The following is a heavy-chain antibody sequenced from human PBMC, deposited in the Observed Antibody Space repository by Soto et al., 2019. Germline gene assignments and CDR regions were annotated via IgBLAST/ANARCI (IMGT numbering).Heavy chain of an antibody. D-gene: IGHD6-6*01. CDR2: MNPNSGNT. J-gene: IGHJ5*02. Sequence: ASVKVSCKASGYTFTSYDINWVRQATGQGLEWMGWMNPNSGNTGYAQKFQGRVTMTRNTSISTAYMELSSLRSEDTAVYYCARVLGYVAARRANWFDPWGQGTLVNVSS. CDR3: ARVLGYVAARRANWFDP. V-gene: IGHV1-8*01. CDR1: GYTFTSYD.